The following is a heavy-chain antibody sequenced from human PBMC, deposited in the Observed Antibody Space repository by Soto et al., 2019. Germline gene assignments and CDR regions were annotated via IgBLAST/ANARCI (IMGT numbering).Heavy chain of an antibody. CDR3: ARDLGQQLFDY. J-gene: IGHJ4*02. D-gene: IGHD6-13*01. Sequence: QVQLVQSGAEVKKPGASVKVSCKASGYTFTSYGISWVRQAPGQGLEWMGWISAYNGNKKDAQKLPGRVTMTTDTSTSKAYMELRSLRSDDTAVFYCARDLGQQLFDYWGQGTLVTVSS. CDR2: ISAYNGNK. CDR1: GYTFTSYG. V-gene: IGHV1-18*01.